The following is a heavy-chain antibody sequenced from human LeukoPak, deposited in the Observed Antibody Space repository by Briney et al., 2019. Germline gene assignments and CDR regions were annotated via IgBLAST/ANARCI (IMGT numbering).Heavy chain of an antibody. CDR3: ARVGGDYDILTGYRYNWFDP. Sequence: SQTLSLTCTVSGGSISSGSYYWSWIRQPAGKGLEWIGRIYTSGSTNYNPSLKSRVTISVDTSKNPFSLKLCSVTAADTAVYYCARVGGDYDILTGYRYNWFDPWGRGTLVTVSS. V-gene: IGHV4-61*02. D-gene: IGHD3-9*01. J-gene: IGHJ5*02. CDR2: IYTSGST. CDR1: GGSISSGSYY.